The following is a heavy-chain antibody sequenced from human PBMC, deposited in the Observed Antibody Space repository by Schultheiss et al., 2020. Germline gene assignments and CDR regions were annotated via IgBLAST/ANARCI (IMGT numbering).Heavy chain of an antibody. V-gene: IGHV4-59*12. Sequence: SETLSLTCTVSGGSISSYYWSWIRQPPGKGLEWIGYIYYSGSTYYNPSLKSRVTISVDKSKNQFSLKLSSVTAADTAVYYCARLDKTSRGASDYWGQGTLVTGSS. D-gene: IGHD3/OR15-3a*01. CDR1: GGSISSYY. CDR3: ARLDKTSRGASDY. CDR2: IYYSGST. J-gene: IGHJ4*02.